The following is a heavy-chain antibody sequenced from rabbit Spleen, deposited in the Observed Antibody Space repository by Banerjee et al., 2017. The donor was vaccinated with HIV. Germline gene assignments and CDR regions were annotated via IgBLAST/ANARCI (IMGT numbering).Heavy chain of an antibody. V-gene: IGHV1S47*01. Sequence: QEQLVESGGGLVQPGGSLKLSCKASGFDFSSYGVSWVRQAPGKGLEWIGYIDPIFGRTYYASWVNGRFTVSSHNAQNTLYLQLNSLTVADTATYFCARDLVGVIGWNFYLWGQGTLVTVS. J-gene: IGHJ4*01. CDR1: GFDFSSYG. CDR2: IDPIFGRT. CDR3: ARDLVGVIGWNFYL. D-gene: IGHD5-1*01.